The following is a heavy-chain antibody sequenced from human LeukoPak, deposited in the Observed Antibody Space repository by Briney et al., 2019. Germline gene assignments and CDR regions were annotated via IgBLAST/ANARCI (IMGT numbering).Heavy chain of an antibody. D-gene: IGHD2-8*01. V-gene: IGHV3-30*18. Sequence: GGSLRLSCAASGFIFSSYGMHWVRQAPGKGLEWVAVISYDGSNKYYADSVKGRFTISRDNSKNTLYLQMNSLRAEDTAVYYCANGHCTNGVCYPYYYYYMDVWGKGTTVTVSS. CDR2: ISYDGSNK. CDR1: GFIFSSYG. CDR3: ANGHCTNGVCYPYYYYYMDV. J-gene: IGHJ6*03.